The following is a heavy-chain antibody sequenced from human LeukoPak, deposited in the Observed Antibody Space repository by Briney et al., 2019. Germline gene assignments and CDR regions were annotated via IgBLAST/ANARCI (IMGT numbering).Heavy chain of an antibody. J-gene: IGHJ3*02. D-gene: IGHD1-26*01. V-gene: IGHV1-58*02. CDR1: GVTFTSSA. CDR2: IVVGSDNT. Sequence: GASVKVSCKASGVTFTSSAMQWVRQARGQRLEWIGWIVVGSDNTNYAQKFQERVTITRDMSTSTAYMELSSLRSEDTAVYYCAAVDPRYSGSPYDAFDIWGQGTMVTVSS. CDR3: AAVDPRYSGSPYDAFDI.